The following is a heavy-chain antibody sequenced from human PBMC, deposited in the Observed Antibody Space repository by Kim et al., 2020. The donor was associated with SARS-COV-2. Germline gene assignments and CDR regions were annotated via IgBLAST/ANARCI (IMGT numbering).Heavy chain of an antibody. J-gene: IGHJ4*02. V-gene: IGHV4-31*02. D-gene: IGHD2-21*01. Sequence: TYYNPSLKSRVTISVDTSKNQFSLKLSSVTAADTAVYYCARGFLPPDFDYWGQGTLVTVSS. CDR2: T. CDR3: ARGFLPPDFDY.